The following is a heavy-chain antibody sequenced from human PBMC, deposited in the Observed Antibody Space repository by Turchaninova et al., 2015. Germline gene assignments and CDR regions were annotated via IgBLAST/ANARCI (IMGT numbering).Heavy chain of an antibody. CDR1: GYKFTTYS. D-gene: IGHD2/OR15-2a*01. CDR2: ISVVSGRT. V-gene: IGHV1-3*01. J-gene: IGHJ3*01. Sequence: GASVKISCKASGYKFTTYSMHWVRQAPGQGLEWMSWISVVSGRTDYSQKIKGRVTVTMDTSASTVYMELNSLTSEDTAVYFCARDVSNGRPDPFDVWGQGTVVIVSS. CDR3: ARDVSNGRPDPFDV.